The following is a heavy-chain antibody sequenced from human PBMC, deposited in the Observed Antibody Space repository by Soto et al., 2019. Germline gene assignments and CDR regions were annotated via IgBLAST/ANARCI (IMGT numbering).Heavy chain of an antibody. CDR3: ARVVSSSSTDYYYYMDV. CDR1: GGSISSYY. V-gene: IGHV4-59*01. Sequence: SETLSLTCTVSGGSISSYYWSWIRQPPGKGLEWIGYIYYSGSTNYNPSLKSRVTISVDTSKNQFSLKLSSVTAADTAVYYCARVVSSSSTDYYYYMDVWGKGTTVTVS. D-gene: IGHD6-6*01. CDR2: IYYSGST. J-gene: IGHJ6*03.